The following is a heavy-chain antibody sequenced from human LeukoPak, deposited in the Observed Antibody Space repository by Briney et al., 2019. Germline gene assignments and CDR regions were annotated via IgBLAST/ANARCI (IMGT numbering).Heavy chain of an antibody. CDR3: AREYCSGGSCWLDY. D-gene: IGHD2-15*01. V-gene: IGHV4-59*01. CDR2: IYYSGST. Sequence: SETLSLTCTVSGGSISSYYWSWIRQPPGKGLEWIGYIYYSGSTNYNPSLKSRVTISVDTSKNQFSLKLSSVTAADTAVYYCAREYCSGGSCWLDYWGQGTLVTVSS. J-gene: IGHJ4*02. CDR1: GGSISSYY.